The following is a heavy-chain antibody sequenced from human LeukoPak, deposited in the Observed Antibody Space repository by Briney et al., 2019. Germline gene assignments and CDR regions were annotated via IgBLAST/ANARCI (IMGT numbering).Heavy chain of an antibody. J-gene: IGHJ4*02. CDR3: AKEYDSGGYGAYFDY. Sequence: GGSLRLSCTASKFTFSNYGMQWVRQAPGKGLEWVAVISSDGGTKYYADSVKGRFTLSRDNSRNTLDLQMNSLGPVDTAVYYCAKEYDSGGYGAYFDYWGQGTLVTVSS. CDR2: ISSDGGTK. V-gene: IGHV3-30*18. D-gene: IGHD3-10*01. CDR1: KFTFSNYG.